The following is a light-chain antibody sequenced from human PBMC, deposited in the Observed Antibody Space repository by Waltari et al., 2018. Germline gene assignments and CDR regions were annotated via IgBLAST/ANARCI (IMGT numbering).Light chain of an antibody. CDR2: GQN. J-gene: IGLJ2*01. CDR1: SLRRYH. Sequence: SSELTQDPVVSVALEQTVRITCQGDSLRRYHASWYQQKPGQAPVLVIYGQNNRPSGIADRFSGSTSGNTASLTITGAQAEDEADYYCDSRDSSGNHEVFGGGTKLTVL. CDR3: DSRDSSGNHEV. V-gene: IGLV3-19*01.